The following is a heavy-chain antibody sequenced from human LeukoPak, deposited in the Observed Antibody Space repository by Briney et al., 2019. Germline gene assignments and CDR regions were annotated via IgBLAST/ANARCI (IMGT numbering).Heavy chain of an antibody. Sequence: PSETLSLTCTVSGVSITSGGYYWSWIRQLPGKGLEWVGYIYYSASTYYNPSLKSRLTISVDTSKNQFSLKLSSVTAADTAVYYCARDFRDCYVSGSSVLDVWGQGTTVTISS. CDR2: IYYSAST. CDR1: GVSITSGGYY. V-gene: IGHV4-31*03. CDR3: ARDFRDCYVSGSSVLDV. D-gene: IGHD3-10*01. J-gene: IGHJ6*02.